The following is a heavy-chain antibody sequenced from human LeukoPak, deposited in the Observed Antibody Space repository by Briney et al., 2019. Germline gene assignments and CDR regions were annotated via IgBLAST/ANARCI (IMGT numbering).Heavy chain of an antibody. D-gene: IGHD3-22*01. J-gene: IGHJ4*02. Sequence: SETLSLTCTDSGGSISSSDYYWSWIRQPPGKGLEWIGYIYYSGSTYYNPSLKSRVTISVDTSKNQFSLKLTSVTAADTAVYYCARDSHTSGYYTYYFDYWGQGTLVTVSS. CDR2: IYYSGST. CDR1: GGSISSSDYY. CDR3: ARDSHTSGYYTYYFDY. V-gene: IGHV4-30-4*01.